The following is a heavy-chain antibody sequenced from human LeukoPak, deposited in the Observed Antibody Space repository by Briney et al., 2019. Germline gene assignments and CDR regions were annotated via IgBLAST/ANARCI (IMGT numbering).Heavy chain of an antibody. D-gene: IGHD1-26*01. CDR2: CDPEDGET. CDR3: ALDSGSRLGYWCDP. CDR1: GYTLTELS. Sequence: ASVTVSCTVSGYTLTELSMHWVRHGPGKGHGWMGGCDPEDGETIYAQKFQGRVTMTEDTSTDTAYMELSSLRSEDTAVYYGALDSGSRLGYWCDPWGQGTRVTVP. J-gene: IGHJ5*02. V-gene: IGHV1-24*01.